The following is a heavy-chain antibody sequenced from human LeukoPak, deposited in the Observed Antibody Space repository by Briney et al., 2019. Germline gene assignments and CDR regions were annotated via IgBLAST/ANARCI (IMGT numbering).Heavy chain of an antibody. J-gene: IGHJ5*02. Sequence: PSETLSLTCTVSGGSISSYYWSWIRQPPGKGLEWIGYIYYSGSTNYNPSLKSRVTISVDTSKNQFSLKLSSVTAADTAVYYCARDTGEMAAQDWFDPWGQGTLVTVSS. CDR1: GGSISSYY. V-gene: IGHV4-59*01. CDR3: ARDTGEMAAQDWFDP. CDR2: IYYSGST. D-gene: IGHD5-24*01.